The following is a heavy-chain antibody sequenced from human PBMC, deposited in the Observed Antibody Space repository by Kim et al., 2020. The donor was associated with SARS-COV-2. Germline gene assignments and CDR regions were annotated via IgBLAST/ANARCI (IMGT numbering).Heavy chain of an antibody. CDR2: IIPIFGTA. J-gene: IGHJ2*01. D-gene: IGHD1-26*01. CDR3: ARAESEYVGATSGYWYFDL. CDR1: GGTFSSYA. V-gene: IGHV1-69*13. Sequence: SVKVSCKASGGTFSSYAISWVRQAPGQGLEWMGGIIPIFGTANYAQKFQGRVTITADESTSTAYMELSSLRSEDTAVYYCARAESEYVGATSGYWYFDLWGRGTLVTVSS.